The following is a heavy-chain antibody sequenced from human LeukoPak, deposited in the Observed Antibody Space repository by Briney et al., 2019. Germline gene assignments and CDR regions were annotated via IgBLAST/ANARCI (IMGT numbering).Heavy chain of an antibody. CDR1: GGSISSYY. CDR3: ARGLYSGYYTVRYFDL. Sequence: SETLSLTCTVSGGSISSYYWSWIRQPPGKGLEWIGYIYYSGSTNYNPSLKSRVTISVGTSKNQFSLKLSSVTAADTAVYYCARGLYSGYYTVRYFDLWGRGTLVTVSS. V-gene: IGHV4-59*01. CDR2: IYYSGST. J-gene: IGHJ2*01. D-gene: IGHD5-12*01.